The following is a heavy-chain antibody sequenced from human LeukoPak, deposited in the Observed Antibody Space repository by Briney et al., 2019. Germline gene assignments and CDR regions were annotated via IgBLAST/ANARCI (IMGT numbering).Heavy chain of an antibody. V-gene: IGHV3-30*02. CDR1: RFTFSSYG. Sequence: GGSLRLSCVGSRFTFSSYGMHWVRQAPGEGLEWVAFIRYDGSNSYYIDSVKGRFTISRDNAKNTLYLQMNSLRAEDTAVYYCARGLRFLEWLDYYYYMDVWGKGTTVTVSS. CDR3: ARGLRFLEWLDYYYYMDV. D-gene: IGHD3-3*01. CDR2: IRYDGSNS. J-gene: IGHJ6*03.